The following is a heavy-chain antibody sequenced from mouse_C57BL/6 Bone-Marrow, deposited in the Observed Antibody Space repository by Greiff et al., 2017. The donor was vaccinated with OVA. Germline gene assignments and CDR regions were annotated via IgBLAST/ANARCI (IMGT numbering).Heavy chain of an antibody. Sequence: QVQLQQPGAELVKPGASVKLSCKASGYTFTSYWMQWVKQRPGQGLEWIGEIDPSDSYTNYNQKFKGKATLTVDTSTSTAYMQLSSLTSEDSAVYYCARDGYYGSSFAYWGQGTLVTVSA. CDR3: ARDGYYGSSFAY. CDR2: IDPSDSYT. D-gene: IGHD1-1*01. CDR1: GYTFTSYW. V-gene: IGHV1-50*01. J-gene: IGHJ3*01.